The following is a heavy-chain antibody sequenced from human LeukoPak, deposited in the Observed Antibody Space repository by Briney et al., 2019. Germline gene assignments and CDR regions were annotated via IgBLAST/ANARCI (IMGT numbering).Heavy chain of an antibody. CDR3: AKDRGRTWVQVAN. CDR1: GFTFSSDA. V-gene: IGHV3-23*01. CDR2: ISGSGGST. D-gene: IGHD2-15*01. Sequence: AGGSLRLSCIGTGFTFSSDAMGWVRQAPGKGLEWVSGISGSGGSTYYADSVKGRFTISRDNSKNTLYLQMNSLRVEDTAVYYCAKDRGRTWVQVANWGQGTLVTVPS. J-gene: IGHJ4*02.